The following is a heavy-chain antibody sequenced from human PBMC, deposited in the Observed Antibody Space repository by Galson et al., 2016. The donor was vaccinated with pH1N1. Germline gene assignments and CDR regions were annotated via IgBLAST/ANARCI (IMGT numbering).Heavy chain of an antibody. D-gene: IGHD6-13*01. CDR3: ARRKTSVGTGY. V-gene: IGHV5-51*03. Sequence: QSGAEVKKPGESLKISCKGSGYTFTKYWIAWVRQMPGKGLEWMGSIYPGDSETRYSPSFQGQVTISADRSISTAYLQLTSLKAWDTSMYYCARRKTSVGTGYWGQGTLLIVSS. CDR1: GYTFTKYW. CDR2: IYPGDSET. J-gene: IGHJ4*02.